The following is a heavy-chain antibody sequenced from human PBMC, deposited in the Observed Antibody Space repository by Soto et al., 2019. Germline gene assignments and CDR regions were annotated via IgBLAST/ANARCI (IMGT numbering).Heavy chain of an antibody. CDR2: ISPKSGSI. CDR3: ARDQSRSSGQDYYYGMDV. V-gene: IGHV1-18*01. J-gene: IGHJ6*02. D-gene: IGHD6-25*01. Sequence: ASVKVSCKTSGYTFTRNGISWVRQAPGQGLEGMGWISPKSGSIKYAQKFQGRVTITADESTSTAYMELSSLRSEDTAVYYCARDQSRSSGQDYYYGMDVWGQGTTVTVSS. CDR1: GYTFTRNG.